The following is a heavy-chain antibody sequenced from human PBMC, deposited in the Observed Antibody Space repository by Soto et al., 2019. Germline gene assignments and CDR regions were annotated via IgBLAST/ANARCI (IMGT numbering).Heavy chain of an antibody. CDR1: GYTFTSDF. V-gene: IGHV1-46*01. D-gene: IGHD3-3*01. J-gene: IGHJ4*02. CDR2: INPSNGST. CDR3: AKGGPSRFLEWLLSGFDY. Sequence: GASVKVSCKASGYTFTSDFIHWVRQAPGQGLEWMGKINPSNGSTTYAQNFQGRLTMTRDTSTSTVFMELSSLRSEDTAVYYCAKGGPSRFLEWLLSGFDYWGQGTLVTVSS.